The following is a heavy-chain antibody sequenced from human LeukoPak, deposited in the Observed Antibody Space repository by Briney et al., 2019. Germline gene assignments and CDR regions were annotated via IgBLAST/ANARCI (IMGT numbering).Heavy chain of an antibody. V-gene: IGHV4-59*02. CDR1: GGSVSNYY. Sequence: SETLSLTCTVSGGSVSNYYWSWIRQSPGKGLEWNGYISHSGSVNYNPSLKSRVTMSVDTSKNQFSLKLSSVTAADTAVYYCARVKGREGSTVIIDYWGQGTLVTVSS. J-gene: IGHJ4*02. CDR2: ISHSGSV. CDR3: ARVKGREGSTVIIDY. D-gene: IGHD3-10*01.